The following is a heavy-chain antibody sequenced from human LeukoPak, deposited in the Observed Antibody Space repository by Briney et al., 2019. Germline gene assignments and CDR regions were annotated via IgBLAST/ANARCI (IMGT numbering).Heavy chain of an antibody. CDR3: ARVLSNGDL. CDR1: GYTFTGYY. CDR2: INDNSGDT. V-gene: IGHV1-2*02. D-gene: IGHD2-8*01. Sequence: PWASVKVSCKASGYTFTGYYMHWVRQAPGQGLEWMGWINDNSGDTTYAQKFQGRVTMTRDTSITTVYMELKSLISDDTAVYYCARVLSNGDLWGQGTLVTVSS. J-gene: IGHJ5*02.